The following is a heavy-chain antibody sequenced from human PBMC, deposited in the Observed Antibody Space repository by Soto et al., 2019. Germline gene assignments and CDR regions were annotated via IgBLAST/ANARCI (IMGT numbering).Heavy chain of an antibody. J-gene: IGHJ3*02. V-gene: IGHV1-8*01. D-gene: IGHD3-22*01. CDR2: MNPNSGNT. Sequence: ASVKVSCKASGYTFTSYDINWVRQATGQGLEYLGWMNPNSGNTGYVQKFQGRVTMTRDTSISTAYMELSSLRSDDTAVYYCARVEAEGYYDSSGYFPPDAFDIWGQGTMVTVSS. CDR3: ARVEAEGYYDSSGYFPPDAFDI. CDR1: GYTFTSYD.